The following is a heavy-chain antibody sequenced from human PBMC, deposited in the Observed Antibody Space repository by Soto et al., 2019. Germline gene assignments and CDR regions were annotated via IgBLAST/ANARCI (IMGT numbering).Heavy chain of an antibody. Sequence: QVRLVQSGAEVKKPGASVKISCETSGYTFTKFHLHWVRQAPGQGLEWVGRINPVGGAANYAQPFQGRVSVTTDTSTSTVYMQLSNLRSEDTAVYYCATEGDPRLYAATVFDYWGQGTLLSVSS. CDR3: ATEGDPRLYAATVFDY. V-gene: IGHV1-46*01. CDR2: INPVGGAA. J-gene: IGHJ4*02. CDR1: GYTFTKFH. D-gene: IGHD2-21*01.